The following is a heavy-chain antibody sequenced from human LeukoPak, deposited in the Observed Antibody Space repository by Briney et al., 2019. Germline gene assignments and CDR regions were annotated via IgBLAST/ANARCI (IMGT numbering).Heavy chain of an antibody. V-gene: IGHV3-48*04. J-gene: IGHJ3*02. CDR3: ARESGDIVATIRDDAFDI. CDR1: GFSFSTYA. Sequence: GGSLRLSCAASGFSFSTYAMNWVRQAPGKGLEWVSYISSSGNTIYYADSVKGRFTISRDNAKNSLYLQMNSLRAEDTAVYYCARESGDIVATIRDDAFDIWGQGTMVTVSS. D-gene: IGHD5-12*01. CDR2: ISSSGNTI.